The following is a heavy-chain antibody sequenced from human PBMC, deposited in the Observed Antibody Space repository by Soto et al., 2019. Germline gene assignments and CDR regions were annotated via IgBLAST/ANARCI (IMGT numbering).Heavy chain of an antibody. CDR2: IYNGGSA. V-gene: IGHV4-61*03. CDR1: GYSVTSVSDC. Sequence: SETLSLTCTVSGYSVTSVSDCGSCLRPPRGKGLEWVGNIYNGGSADYNPSHRRRVTISIDTTNHHCSMKLSAAAAADTAVYFCARGIGFGYSDGRLDLWGQGTPVTVSS. J-gene: IGHJ5*02. CDR3: ARGIGFGYSDGRLDL. D-gene: IGHD2-21*01.